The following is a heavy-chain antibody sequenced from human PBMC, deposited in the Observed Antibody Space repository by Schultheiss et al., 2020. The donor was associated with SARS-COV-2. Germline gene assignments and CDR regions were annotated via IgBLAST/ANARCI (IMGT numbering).Heavy chain of an antibody. V-gene: IGHV3-13*01. CDR2: IGTAGDT. J-gene: IGHJ6*03. D-gene: IGHD3-10*01. CDR1: GFTFSSYA. Sequence: GGSLRLSCAASGFTFSSYAMSWVRQAPGKGLEWVSAIGTAGDTYYPGSVKGRFTISRENAKNSLYLQMNSLRAGDTAVYYCARGDYASGNYFTTVHYYYYMDVWGKGTTVTVSS. CDR3: ARGDYASGNYFTTVHYYYYMDV.